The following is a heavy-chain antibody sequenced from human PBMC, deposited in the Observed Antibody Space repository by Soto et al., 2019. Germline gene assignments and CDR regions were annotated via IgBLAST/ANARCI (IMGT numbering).Heavy chain of an antibody. CDR1: GYSFTSYW. CDR2: IFPADSDT. V-gene: IGHV5-51*03. J-gene: IGHJ6*02. Sequence: PGESLKISCKGSGYSFTSYWIGWVRQMPGKGLEWMGIIFPADSDTRYSPSFQGQVIISADKSTSTAYLQWSSLTASDTAMYYCARRGSRNELYGMDVWGQGTTVTVSS. CDR3: ARRGSRNELYGMDV. D-gene: IGHD1-7*01.